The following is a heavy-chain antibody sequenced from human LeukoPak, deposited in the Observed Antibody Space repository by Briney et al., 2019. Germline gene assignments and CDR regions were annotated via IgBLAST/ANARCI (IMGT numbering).Heavy chain of an antibody. V-gene: IGHV4-59*01. CDR2: FSYSGST. CDR1: GGSISSYF. D-gene: IGHD7-27*01. CDR3: AGTGLFFDY. Sequence: PSETLSLTCTVSGGSISSYFWSWIRQPPGKGLECIGYFSYSGSTNYNPSFKSRVTISVDTSKYQFSLKLSSVTAADTAVYYCAGTGLFFDYWSQGTLVTVSS. J-gene: IGHJ4*02.